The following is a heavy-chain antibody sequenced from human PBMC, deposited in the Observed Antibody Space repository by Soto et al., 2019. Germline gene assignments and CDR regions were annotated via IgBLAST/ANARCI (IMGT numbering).Heavy chain of an antibody. V-gene: IGHV3-30*18. D-gene: IGHD3-22*01. Sequence: QVQLVESGGGVVQPGRSLRLSCADSGFTFTDYGMHWVRQAPGKGLEWVAVISYDGSNKNYADSVKGRFTISRDNSKNPLYPQMNSLRAEDTAVYYCAKDTYYHDSSGYYVFDYWGQGTLVTVSS. CDR1: GFTFTDYG. CDR2: ISYDGSNK. CDR3: AKDTYYHDSSGYYVFDY. J-gene: IGHJ4*02.